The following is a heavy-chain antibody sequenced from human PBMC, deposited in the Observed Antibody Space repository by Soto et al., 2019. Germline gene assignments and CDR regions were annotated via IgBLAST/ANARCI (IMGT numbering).Heavy chain of an antibody. Sequence: SETLSLTCTVSGGSISSYYWSWIRQPPGKGLEWIGYIYYSGSTNYNPSLKSRVTISVDTSKNQFSLKLSSVTAADTAVYYCARFLNDYGDYVDYWGQGTLVTVSS. V-gene: IGHV4-59*08. J-gene: IGHJ4*02. CDR1: GGSISSYY. CDR3: ARFLNDYGDYVDY. D-gene: IGHD4-17*01. CDR2: IYYSGST.